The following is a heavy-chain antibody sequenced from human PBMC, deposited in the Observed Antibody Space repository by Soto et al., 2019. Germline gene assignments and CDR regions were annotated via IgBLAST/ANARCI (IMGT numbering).Heavy chain of an antibody. CDR1: GYTFTTYA. J-gene: IGHJ5*02. V-gene: IGHV1-3*01. CDR2: INAGSADI. CDR3: ARGTGTTGGWFDP. D-gene: IGHD1-7*01. Sequence: ASVKVSCKASGYTFTTYALHWVRQAPGQRLEWMGWINAGSADIKYSQKFQGRVTITRDTSASTAYMELSSLRSEDTAVYYCARGTGTTGGWFDPWGQGTLVTVSS.